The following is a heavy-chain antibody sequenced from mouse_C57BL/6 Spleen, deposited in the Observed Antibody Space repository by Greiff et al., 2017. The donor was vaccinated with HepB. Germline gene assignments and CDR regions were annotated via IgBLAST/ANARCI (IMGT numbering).Heavy chain of an antibody. Sequence: EVQLQQSGPELVKPGASVKIPCKASGYTFTDYNMDWVKQSHGKSLEWIGDINPNNGGTIYNQKFKGKATLTVDKSSSTAYMELRSLTSEDTAVYYCARWVLSQRYFDVWGTGTTVTVSS. V-gene: IGHV1-18*01. CDR1: GYTFTDYN. CDR2: INPNNGGT. D-gene: IGHD2-3*01. CDR3: ARWVLSQRYFDV. J-gene: IGHJ1*03.